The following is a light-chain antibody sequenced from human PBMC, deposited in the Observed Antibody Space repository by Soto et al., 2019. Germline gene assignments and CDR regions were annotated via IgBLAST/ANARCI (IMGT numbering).Light chain of an antibody. CDR2: GAS. V-gene: IGKV3-20*01. CDR1: QRVSSSY. J-gene: IGKJ1*01. CDR3: QQYGSSPWT. Sequence: EIVLTQSPGTLSLSPGERATLSCRASQRVSSSYLAWYQQKPGQAPRLLIYGASSRATGIPDRFSGSGSGTDFTLTISSLEPEDFAVYCCQQYGSSPWTFGQGTKVEIK.